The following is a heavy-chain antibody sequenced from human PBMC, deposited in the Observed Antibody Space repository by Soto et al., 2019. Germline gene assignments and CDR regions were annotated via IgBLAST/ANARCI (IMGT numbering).Heavy chain of an antibody. Sequence: ASVKVSCKASGGTFSSYTISWVRQAPGQGLEWMGGIIPIFGTANYAQKFQGRVTITADESTSTAYMELSSLRSEDTAVYYCAREKYCSGGSCYPYYYYGMDVWGQWTTVTVSS. CDR3: AREKYCSGGSCYPYYYYGMDV. CDR2: IIPIFGTA. D-gene: IGHD2-15*01. J-gene: IGHJ6*02. CDR1: GGTFSSYT. V-gene: IGHV1-69*13.